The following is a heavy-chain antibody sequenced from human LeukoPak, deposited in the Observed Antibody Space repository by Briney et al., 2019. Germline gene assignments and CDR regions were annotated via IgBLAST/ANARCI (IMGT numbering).Heavy chain of an antibody. CDR3: ARAKAAAGTSWFDP. CDR1: GGSISSGDYY. D-gene: IGHD6-13*01. Sequence: SETLSLTCTVSGGSISSGDYYWSWIRQPPGKGLEWIGYIYYSGSTNYNPSLKSRVTISVDTSKNQFSLKLSSVTAADTAVYYCARAKAAAGTSWFDPWGQGTLVTVSS. V-gene: IGHV4-61*08. CDR2: IYYSGST. J-gene: IGHJ5*02.